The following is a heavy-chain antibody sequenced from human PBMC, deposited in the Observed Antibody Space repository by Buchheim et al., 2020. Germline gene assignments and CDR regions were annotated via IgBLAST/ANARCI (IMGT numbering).Heavy chain of an antibody. CDR2: IWYDGSNK. D-gene: IGHD3-16*01. Sequence: QVQLVESGGGVVQPGRSLRLSCAASGFTFSSYGMHWVRQAPGKGLEWVAVIWYDGSNKYYADFVKGRFTISRDNSQTTLYLQMNSLRAEDTAVYYCARDRGEGEFDYWGQGTL. J-gene: IGHJ4*02. CDR3: ARDRGEGEFDY. CDR1: GFTFSSYG. V-gene: IGHV3-33*01.